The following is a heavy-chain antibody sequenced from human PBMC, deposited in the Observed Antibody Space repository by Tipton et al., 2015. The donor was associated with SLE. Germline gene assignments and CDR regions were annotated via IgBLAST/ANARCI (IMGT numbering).Heavy chain of an antibody. CDR1: GGSISSSSYY. J-gene: IGHJ4*02. Sequence: TLSLTCTVSGGSISSSSYYWGWIRQPPGKGLEWIGSIYYSGSTYYNPSLKSRVTISVDTSKNQFSLKLSSVTAADTAAYYCASTRSGFRGCFDYWGQGTLVTVSS. CDR3: ASTRSGFRGCFDY. D-gene: IGHD2-21*01. V-gene: IGHV4-39*07. CDR2: IYYSGST.